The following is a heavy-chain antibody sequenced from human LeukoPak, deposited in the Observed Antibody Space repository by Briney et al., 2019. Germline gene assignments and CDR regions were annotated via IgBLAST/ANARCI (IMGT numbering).Heavy chain of an antibody. CDR2: ISGSGSSI. CDR3: ARASDPWLQLA. Sequence: GGSLRLSCAASEFTFSSYEMNWVRQAPGKGLEWVSHISGSGSSIYYADSVKGRFTISRDNAQTSLYLQMNSLRAEDTAVYYCARASDPWLQLAWGQGTLVTVSA. CDR1: EFTFSSYE. V-gene: IGHV3-48*03. J-gene: IGHJ5*02. D-gene: IGHD5-24*01.